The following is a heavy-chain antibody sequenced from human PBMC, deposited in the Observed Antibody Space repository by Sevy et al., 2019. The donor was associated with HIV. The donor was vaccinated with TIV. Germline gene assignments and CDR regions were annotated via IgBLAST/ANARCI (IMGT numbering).Heavy chain of an antibody. J-gene: IGHJ2*01. Sequence: GGSLRLSCAASGFTFSNYWMSWVRQAPGKGLEWVANIKQDGNEKYYVDSVKGRFTISRDNAKNSLYLQMNSLRAEDTAVYYCARARGYIYGFYGYFDLWGRGTLVTVSS. V-gene: IGHV3-7*03. CDR2: IKQDGNEK. D-gene: IGHD5-18*01. CDR3: ARARGYIYGFYGYFDL. CDR1: GFTFSNYW.